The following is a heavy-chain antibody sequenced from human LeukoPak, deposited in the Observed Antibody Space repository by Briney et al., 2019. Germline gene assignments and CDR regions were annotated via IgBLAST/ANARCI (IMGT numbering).Heavy chain of an antibody. CDR2: ISSSSSYI. CDR1: GFTFSSYS. D-gene: IGHD6-19*01. V-gene: IGHV3-21*01. J-gene: IGHJ4*02. CDR3: ARIAVAGIDY. Sequence: GGSLRLSCAASGFTFSSYSMNWVRQAPGKGLEWVSSISSSSSYIYYADSVKGRFTISRDNAKNSLYLQMNSLRAEDSAVYYCARIAVAGIDYWGQGTLVTVSS.